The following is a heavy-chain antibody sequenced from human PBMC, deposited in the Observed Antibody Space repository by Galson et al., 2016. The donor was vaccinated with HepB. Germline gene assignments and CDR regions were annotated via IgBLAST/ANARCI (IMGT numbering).Heavy chain of an antibody. CDR2: ISASDDI. CDR3: AKDKRGHSSAWYWYFDY. V-gene: IGHV3-23*01. CDR1: GFTFSGYA. J-gene: IGHJ4*02. D-gene: IGHD6-13*01. Sequence: SLRLSCAASGFTFSGYAMDWVRQAPGKGLEWVSGISASDDIYYAPTVQGRFTISRDNSKNTVYPQLTSLRAEDTAVYYCAKDKRGHSSAWYWYFDYWGPGTLVSVSS.